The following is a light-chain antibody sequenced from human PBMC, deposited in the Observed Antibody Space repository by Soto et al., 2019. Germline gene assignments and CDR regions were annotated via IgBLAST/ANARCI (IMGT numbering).Light chain of an antibody. CDR3: CSYAGNSTIEV. CDR1: SSDVGSYNL. V-gene: IGLV2-23*03. J-gene: IGLJ1*01. Sequence: QSALTQPASVSGSPGQSITISCTGTSSDVGSYNLVSWYQQHPGKAPKLMIYEGSKRPSGVSNRFSGSKSGNTASLTISGLQAEDEADYYCCSYAGNSTIEVFGTGTKLTVL. CDR2: EGS.